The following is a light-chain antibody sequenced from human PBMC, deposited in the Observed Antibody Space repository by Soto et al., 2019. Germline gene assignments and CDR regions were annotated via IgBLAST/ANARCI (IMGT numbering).Light chain of an antibody. CDR3: QQYYSFSWT. CDR2: DVF. V-gene: IGKV1-5*01. Sequence: DIQMTQSPSSLSASVGDRVTITCRASQSITYWLAWYQQKPGRAPKLLIYDVFNLQSGVPSRFSGSGSRTEFTLTISSLQPDGSATYCCQQYYSFSWTFGQGTKLEIK. CDR1: QSITYW. J-gene: IGKJ2*02.